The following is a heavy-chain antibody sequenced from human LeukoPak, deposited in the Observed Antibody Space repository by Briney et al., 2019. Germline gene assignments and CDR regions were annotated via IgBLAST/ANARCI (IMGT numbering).Heavy chain of an antibody. V-gene: IGHV3-7*01. CDR3: ARVGASVGAIDY. CDR2: IMQDGSEK. J-gene: IGHJ4*02. Sequence: GGSLRLSCAASGFTFSSFSMSWVRQAPGKGLEWVANIMQDGSEKYYVDSVKGRFTISRDNAKNTLYLQMNSLRAEDTAVYYCARVGASVGAIDYWGQGTLVTVSS. D-gene: IGHD1-26*01. CDR1: GFTFSSFS.